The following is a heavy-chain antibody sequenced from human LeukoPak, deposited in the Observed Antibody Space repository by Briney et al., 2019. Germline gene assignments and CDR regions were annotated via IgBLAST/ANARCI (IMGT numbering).Heavy chain of an antibody. CDR2: IYYSGST. D-gene: IGHD2-15*01. CDR3: ATILGV. Sequence: SEALSLTCTVSGGSISSYYWSWIRQPAGKGLEWIGSIYYSGSTYYNPSLKSRVTISVDTSKNQFSLKLSSVTAADTAVYYCATILGVWGKGTTVTVSS. CDR1: GGSISSYY. J-gene: IGHJ6*04. V-gene: IGHV4-4*07.